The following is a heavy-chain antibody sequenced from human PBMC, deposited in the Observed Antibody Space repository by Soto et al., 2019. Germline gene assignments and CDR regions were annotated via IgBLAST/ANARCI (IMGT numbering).Heavy chain of an antibody. V-gene: IGHV3-53*04. D-gene: IGHD1-26*01. CDR2: IYSGGNT. CDR1: GFTVSSNY. Sequence: EVQLVESGGGLVQPGGSLRLSCAASGFTVSSNYMSWVRQAPGKGLEWVSVIYSGGNTYYADSVKGRFTISRHNSNNTLYLQMNSLRAEDTAVSYCARWGQRWEPQGDYYYHYGMDVWGQGTTVTVSS. J-gene: IGHJ6*02. CDR3: ARWGQRWEPQGDYYYHYGMDV.